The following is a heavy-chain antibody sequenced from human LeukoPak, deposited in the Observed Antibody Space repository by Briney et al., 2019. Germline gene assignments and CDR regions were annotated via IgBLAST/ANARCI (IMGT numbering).Heavy chain of an antibody. CDR1: GFTFSSYW. CDR3: ARDLKNFGTYYDFWSGYYTNGMDV. V-gene: IGHV3-7*01. D-gene: IGHD3-3*01. J-gene: IGHJ6*02. CDR2: IKQDGSEK. Sequence: PGGSLRLSCAASGFTFSSYWMSWVRQAPGKGLEWVANIKQDGSEKYYVDSVKGRFTISRDNAKNSLYLQMNNLRAEDTAVYYCARDLKNFGTYYDFWSGYYTNGMDVWGQGTTVTVSS.